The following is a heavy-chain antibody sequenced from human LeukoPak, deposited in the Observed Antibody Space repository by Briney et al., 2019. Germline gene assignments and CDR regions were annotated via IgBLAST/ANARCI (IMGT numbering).Heavy chain of an antibody. V-gene: IGHV3-13*01. CDR3: TRERTPYSSGLDAFDI. CDR1: GFTFSSYD. J-gene: IGHJ3*02. D-gene: IGHD6-19*01. CDR2: IDTAGGT. Sequence: GGSLRLSCAASGFTFSSYDMHWVRQAPGKGLEWVSAIDTAGGTYYPGSVRGRFTISRENAKNSLYLQMNSLRAGDTAVYYCTRERTPYSSGLDAFDIWGQGTMVTVPS.